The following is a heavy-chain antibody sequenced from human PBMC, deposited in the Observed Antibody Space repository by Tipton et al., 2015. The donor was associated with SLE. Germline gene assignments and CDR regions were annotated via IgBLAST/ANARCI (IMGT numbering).Heavy chain of an antibody. V-gene: IGHV4-34*01. D-gene: IGHD3-10*01. Sequence: TLSLTCTVSGGSISSHYWSWIRQPPGKGLEWIGEINHSGSTNCNPSLKSRVTISVDTSKNQFSLKLSSVTAADTAVYYCARVLPYYYGSGSSGGAFDIWGQGTMVTVSS. CDR1: GGSISSHY. CDR3: ARVLPYYYGSGSSGGAFDI. CDR2: INHSGST. J-gene: IGHJ3*02.